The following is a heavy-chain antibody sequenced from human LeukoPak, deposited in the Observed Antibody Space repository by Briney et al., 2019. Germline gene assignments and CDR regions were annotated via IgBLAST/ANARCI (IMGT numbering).Heavy chain of an antibody. CDR2: ISGRSNYI. V-gene: IGHV3-21*01. J-gene: IGHJ2*01. Sequence: PGGSLRLSCAASGFSFRSYSINWVRQAPGKGLEWISSISGRSNYIHYGVSVKGRFTISRDNAKNSLFLQMHSLRAEDTAVYYCARSRTHSDIEVVFATPPPRYWYFDLWGRGTLVTVSS. CDR1: GFSFRSYS. D-gene: IGHD2-15*01. CDR3: ARSRTHSDIEVVFATPPPRYWYFDL.